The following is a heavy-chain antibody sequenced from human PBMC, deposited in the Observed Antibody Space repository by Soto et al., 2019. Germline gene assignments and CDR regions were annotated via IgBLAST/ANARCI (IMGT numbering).Heavy chain of an antibody. CDR2: IVPIFGSA. D-gene: IGHD1-1*01. J-gene: IGHJ4*02. Sequence: QVQLVQSGAEVKKPGSSVKVSCKASGGSFSDFAFSWVRKAPGQGLEWMGGIVPIFGSASYARKFQNRVTIISNKSTSTAYRELRSLRAEDTAIYYCAGPYSNGPYRIRLYNVEYWGQGTLVTASS. V-gene: IGHV1-69*06. CDR3: AGPYSNGPYRIRLYNVEY. CDR1: GGSFSDFA.